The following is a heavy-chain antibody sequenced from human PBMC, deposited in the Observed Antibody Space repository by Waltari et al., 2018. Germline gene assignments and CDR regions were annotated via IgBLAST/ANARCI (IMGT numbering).Heavy chain of an antibody. CDR2: ISYDGSNK. D-gene: IGHD3-22*01. V-gene: IGHV3-30*18. Sequence: QVQLVESGGGMVQPGRSLRLSCAASGFTFSSYGMHWVRQAPGKGLEWVAVISYDGSNKYYADSVKGRFTISRDNSKNTLYLQMNSLRAEDTAVYYCAKGNYRSGYDWFDPWGQGTLVTVSS. CDR3: AKGNYRSGYDWFDP. J-gene: IGHJ5*02. CDR1: GFTFSSYG.